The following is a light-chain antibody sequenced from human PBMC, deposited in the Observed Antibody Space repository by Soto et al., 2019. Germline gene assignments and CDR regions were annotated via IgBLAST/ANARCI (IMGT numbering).Light chain of an antibody. J-gene: IGKJ2*03. V-gene: IGKV1-17*03. CDR1: QDISTS. CDR3: QHLRTYPLS. CDR2: PAS. Sequence: DRLTVSGGASQDISTSLAWFQQKAGKVPQRLVYPASTLQDGVPSRFSGSGSGTYFTLTINNLQAEDFATYYCQHLRTYPLSFGQGNKVEIX.